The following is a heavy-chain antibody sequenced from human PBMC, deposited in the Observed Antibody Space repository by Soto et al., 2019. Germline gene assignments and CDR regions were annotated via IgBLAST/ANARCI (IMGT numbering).Heavy chain of an antibody. Sequence: SETLSLTCTVSGGSISSYYWSWIRQPPGKGLEWIGYIYYSGSTNYNPSLKSRVTISVDTSKNQFSLKLSSVTAADTAVYYCAREVDSSSWYSSLDPWGQGTLVTVSS. D-gene: IGHD6-13*01. CDR1: GGSISSYY. J-gene: IGHJ5*02. CDR3: AREVDSSSWYSSLDP. V-gene: IGHV4-59*01. CDR2: IYYSGST.